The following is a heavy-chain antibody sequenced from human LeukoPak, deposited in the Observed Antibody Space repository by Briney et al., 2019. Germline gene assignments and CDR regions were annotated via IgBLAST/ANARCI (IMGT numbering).Heavy chain of an antibody. CDR1: GFTFSDYS. V-gene: IGHV3-48*01. Sequence: GGSLRLSCAASGFTFSDYSMNSVRQAPAKGLQWVSFISSSRNTIYYADSVKGRFTISRDNAENSLYLQMNSLRAEDTAVYYCARAYSTYHMDVWGKGTTVTVSS. CDR2: ISSSRNTI. CDR3: ARAYSTYHMDV. J-gene: IGHJ6*03. D-gene: IGHD4-11*01.